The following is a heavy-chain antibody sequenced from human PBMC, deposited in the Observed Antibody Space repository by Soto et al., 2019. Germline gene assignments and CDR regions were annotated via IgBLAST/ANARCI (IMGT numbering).Heavy chain of an antibody. CDR1: GGSFSGYY. V-gene: IGHV4-34*01. CDR3: ARGRRWGYGSGSYYNWLDP. CDR2: INHSGST. J-gene: IGHJ5*02. D-gene: IGHD3-10*01. Sequence: PSETLSLTCAVYGGSFSGYYWSWIRQPPGKGLEWIGEINHSGSTNYNPSLKSRVTISVDTSKNQFSLKLSSVTAADTAVYYCARGRRWGYGSGSYYNWLDPWGQGTLVTVSS.